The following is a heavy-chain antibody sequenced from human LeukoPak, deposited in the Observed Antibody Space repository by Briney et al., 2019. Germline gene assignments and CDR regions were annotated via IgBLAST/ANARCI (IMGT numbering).Heavy chain of an antibody. D-gene: IGHD3-22*01. CDR1: GFTFSNYW. Sequence: GGSLRLSCAVSGFTFSNYWMHWVRQAPGKGLEWVAVISYDGSNKYYADSVKGRFTISRDNSKNTLYLQMNSLRAEDTAVYYCARDIKYYYDSSAPQWGQGTLVTVSS. J-gene: IGHJ4*02. CDR3: ARDIKYYYDSSAPQ. V-gene: IGHV3-30-3*01. CDR2: ISYDGSNK.